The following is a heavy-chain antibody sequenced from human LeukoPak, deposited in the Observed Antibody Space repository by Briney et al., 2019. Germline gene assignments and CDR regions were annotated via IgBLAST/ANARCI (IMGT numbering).Heavy chain of an antibody. V-gene: IGHV3-48*01. D-gene: IGHD3-16*01. Sequence: AGSLRLSCAASGFTFSTYSMNWVRQAQGKGLEWVSYISSSSSTIHYADSVKGRFTISRDNAKTSLYLQMNSLRAEDTDVYYCARDLYPGYWGQGTLVTVSS. J-gene: IGHJ4*02. CDR2: ISSSSSTI. CDR1: GFTFSTYS. CDR3: ARDLYPGY.